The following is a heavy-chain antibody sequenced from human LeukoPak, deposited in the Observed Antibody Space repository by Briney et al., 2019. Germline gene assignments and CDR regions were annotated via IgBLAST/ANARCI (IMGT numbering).Heavy chain of an antibody. D-gene: IGHD6-25*01. J-gene: IGHJ2*01. CDR2: ISSSSSYI. CDR1: GFTFSSYS. CDR3: ARDRGQGYFDL. V-gene: IGHV3-21*01. Sequence: PGGSLRLSCAASGFTFSSYSMNWVRQAPGKGLEWVSSISSSSSYIYYADSVKGRFTISRDNAQNSLYLQMNSLRAEDTAVYYCARDRGQGYFDLWGRGTLVTVSS.